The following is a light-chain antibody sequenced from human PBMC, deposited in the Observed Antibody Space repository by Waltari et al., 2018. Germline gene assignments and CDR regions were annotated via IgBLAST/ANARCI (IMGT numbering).Light chain of an antibody. J-gene: IGKJ1*01. V-gene: IGKV3-11*01. Sequence: EIVLTQSPATLSLSPGERATLSCRASQSVNNFLTWYQQKPGQAPRLLIYDASSRATGIPARFSGSGSGTDFTLRISRVEAEDVGVYYCMQGLDLRTFGQGTKVEIK. CDR1: QSVNNF. CDR3: MQGLDLRT. CDR2: DAS.